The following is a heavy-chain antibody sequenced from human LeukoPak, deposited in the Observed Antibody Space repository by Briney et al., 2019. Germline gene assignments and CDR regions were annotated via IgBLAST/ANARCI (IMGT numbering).Heavy chain of an antibody. CDR2: MNPNSGNT. Sequence: ASVKVSCKASGYTFTSYDINWVRQATGQGLEWMGWMNPNSGNTGYAQKFQGRVTMTRNTSIRTAYMELSSLRSEDTAVYYCARSDGDYFYYYYGMDVWGQGTTVTVSS. CDR1: GYTFTSYD. D-gene: IGHD4-17*01. J-gene: IGHJ6*02. CDR3: ARSDGDYFYYYYGMDV. V-gene: IGHV1-8*01.